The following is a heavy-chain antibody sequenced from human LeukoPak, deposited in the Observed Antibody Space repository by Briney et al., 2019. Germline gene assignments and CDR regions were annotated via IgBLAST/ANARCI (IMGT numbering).Heavy chain of an antibody. V-gene: IGHV1-24*01. J-gene: IGHJ4*02. CDR3: ATGRYYDFWSGYYTGQDY. CDR2: FDPEDGET. CDR1: GGTFSSYA. Sequence: ASVKVSCKASGGTFSSYAISWVRQAPGKGLEWMGGFDPEDGETIYTQKFQGRVTMTEDTSTDTAYMELSSLRSEDTAVYYCATGRYYDFWSGYYTGQDYWGQGTLVTVSS. D-gene: IGHD3-3*01.